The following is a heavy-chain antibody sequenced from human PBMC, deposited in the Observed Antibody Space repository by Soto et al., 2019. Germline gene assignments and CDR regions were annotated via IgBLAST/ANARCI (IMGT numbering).Heavy chain of an antibody. D-gene: IGHD2-8*01. CDR3: ARENIIMDAFDF. Sequence: SETLSLTCTVSGSSIKNYYWTWIRQPPGKGLECIGYIYDTGSTSYNPTLKSRVTISIDTSKSQFSLNLNSVTAADTAVYYCARENIIMDAFDFWGQGTMVTVSS. J-gene: IGHJ3*01. V-gene: IGHV4-59*01. CDR2: IYDTGST. CDR1: GSSIKNYY.